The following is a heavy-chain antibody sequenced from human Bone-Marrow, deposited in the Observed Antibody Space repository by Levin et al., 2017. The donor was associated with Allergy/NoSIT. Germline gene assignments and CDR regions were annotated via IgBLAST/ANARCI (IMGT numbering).Heavy chain of an antibody. Sequence: PAASVKVSCAASGFTFSRSAMSWVRQAPGKGLEWVSAISDSGDNTYYVDSVKGRFTISRDNFKNTLYLEMNNLRAEDTATYFCVKGGVERTADDPDNWFDPWGQGTLVSVSS. CDR2: ISDSGDNT. CDR3: VKGGVERTADDPDNWFDP. CDR1: GFTFSRSA. V-gene: IGHV3-23*01. J-gene: IGHJ5*02. D-gene: IGHD6-13*01.